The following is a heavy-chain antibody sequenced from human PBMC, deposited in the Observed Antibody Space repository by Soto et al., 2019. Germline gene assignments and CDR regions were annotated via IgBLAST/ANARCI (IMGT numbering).Heavy chain of an antibody. Sequence: PGGSLRLSCAASGFTFSSYGMHWVRQAPGKGLEWVAVISYDGSNKYYADSVKGRFTISRDNSKNTLYLQMNSLRAEGTAVYYCAKDVEALARVGGMDVWGQGTTVTVSS. CDR3: AKDVEALARVGGMDV. CDR2: ISYDGSNK. D-gene: IGHD6-6*01. CDR1: GFTFSSYG. J-gene: IGHJ6*02. V-gene: IGHV3-30*18.